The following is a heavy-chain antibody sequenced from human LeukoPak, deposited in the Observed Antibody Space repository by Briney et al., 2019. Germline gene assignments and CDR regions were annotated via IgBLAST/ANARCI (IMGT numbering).Heavy chain of an antibody. CDR3: ARDALGVYFDY. D-gene: IGHD3-10*01. CDR1: GDSISSYY. V-gene: IGHV4-59*01. CDR2: IYHSGTT. Sequence: SETLSLTCTVSGDSISSYYWSWIRQPPGKGLEWIGYIYHSGTTNYNPPLKSRVTTSVDTSKNQFSLKLSSVTAADTAVYYCARDALGVYFDYWGQGTLVTVSS. J-gene: IGHJ4*02.